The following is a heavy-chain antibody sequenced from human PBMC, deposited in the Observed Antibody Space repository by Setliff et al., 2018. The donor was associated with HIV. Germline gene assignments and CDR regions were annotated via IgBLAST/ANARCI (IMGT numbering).Heavy chain of an antibody. CDR3: ARDFKRYNSPCRFDP. CDR1: GGSINSGAYL. D-gene: IGHD1-1*01. CDR2: IFRAGNA. Sequence: PSETLSLTCTVSGGSINSGAYLWAWIRQPAGKGLEWIGRIFRAGNATYNPSLKSRAILSVDTSQNQFSLQLKHVTAADTAVYYCARDFKRYNSPCRFDPWGQGILVTVSS. J-gene: IGHJ5*02. V-gene: IGHV4-61*02.